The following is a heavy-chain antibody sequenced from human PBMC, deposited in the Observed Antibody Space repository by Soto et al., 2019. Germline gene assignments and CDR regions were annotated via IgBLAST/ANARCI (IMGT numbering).Heavy chain of an antibody. Sequence: SGPTLVNPTQTLTLTCTFSGFSLSTSGVGVGWIRQPPGKALEWLALIYWNDDKRYSPSLKSRLTITKDTSKNQVVLTMTNMDPVDTATYYCAPRRDGYNLFDYWGQGTLVTVSS. V-gene: IGHV2-5*01. J-gene: IGHJ4*02. D-gene: IGHD5-12*01. CDR3: APRRDGYNLFDY. CDR1: GFSLSTSGVG. CDR2: IYWNDDK.